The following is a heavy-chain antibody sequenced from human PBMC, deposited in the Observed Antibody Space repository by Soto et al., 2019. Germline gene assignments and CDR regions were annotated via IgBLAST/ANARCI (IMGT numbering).Heavy chain of an antibody. Sequence: QVQLVQSGAEVKKPGSSVKVSCKASGGTFSSYAISWVRQAPGQGLEWMGGIIPIFGTANYAQKFQGRVTITADESTSTAYMELSSLRSEDTAVYYCARGWGYGGKGDYYYGMDVWGQGTTVTVSS. CDR1: GGTFSSYA. D-gene: IGHD4-17*01. CDR3: ARGWGYGGKGDYYYGMDV. V-gene: IGHV1-69*12. CDR2: IIPIFGTA. J-gene: IGHJ6*02.